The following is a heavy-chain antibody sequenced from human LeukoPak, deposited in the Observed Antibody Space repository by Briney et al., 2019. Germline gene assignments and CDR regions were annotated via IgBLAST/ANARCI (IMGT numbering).Heavy chain of an antibody. D-gene: IGHD5-24*01. J-gene: IGHJ4*02. Sequence: ASVKVSCKASGYTFSGYYMHWVRQAPGQGLEWMGRINPNSGGTNYAQKFQGRVTMTRDTSISTAYMELSRLRSDDTAVYYCAREVATTPASFDYWGQGTLVTVSS. CDR2: INPNSGGT. CDR1: GYTFSGYY. V-gene: IGHV1-2*06. CDR3: AREVATTPASFDY.